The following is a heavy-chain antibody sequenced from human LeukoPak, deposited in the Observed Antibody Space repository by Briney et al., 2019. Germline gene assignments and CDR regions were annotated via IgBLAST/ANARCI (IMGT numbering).Heavy chain of an antibody. Sequence: SETLSLTCTVSGGSMNSYYWSWIRQPPGKGLEWIGYIYYSGSTFYNPSLKSRVTISLDTSKNQFSLKLSSVTAADTAVYYCAGPWGSFDYWGQGTLSPSPQ. J-gene: IGHJ4*02. D-gene: IGHD7-27*01. CDR3: AGPWGSFDY. V-gene: IGHV4-59*08. CDR1: GGSMNSYY. CDR2: IYYSGST.